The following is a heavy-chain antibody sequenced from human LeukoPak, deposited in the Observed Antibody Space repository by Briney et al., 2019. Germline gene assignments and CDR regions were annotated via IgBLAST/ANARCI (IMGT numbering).Heavy chain of an antibody. V-gene: IGHV1-2*02. CDR1: GFTLSDHY. CDR3: ARDHNWGPDY. D-gene: IGHD7-27*01. J-gene: IGHJ4*02. CDR2: IRPKTGET. Sequence: ASVKVSCKASGFTLSDHYMHWIRQTPGQGLEWMGWIRPKTGETHYAQNFQDRVTMTRDTSTATVSMELNRLRSDDTAFYYCARDHNWGPDYWGQGTPVTVSS.